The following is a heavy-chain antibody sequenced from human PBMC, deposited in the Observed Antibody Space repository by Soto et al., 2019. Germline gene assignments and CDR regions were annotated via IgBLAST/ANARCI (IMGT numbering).Heavy chain of an antibody. CDR2: VAYDGSKT. J-gene: IGHJ3*01. CDR1: GFIFSNYA. D-gene: IGHD3-3*02. CDR3: ARSGILVDYFDL. Sequence: VQLVESGGGAVQPGRPLRLCCAASGFIFSNYAMHWVRQAPGKALEWVAVVAYDGSKTYFADSVKGRFTISRDNSRNTVYLHLNTLRVEDTALYYCARSGILVDYFDLWGQGTMVSVSS. V-gene: IGHV3-30*04.